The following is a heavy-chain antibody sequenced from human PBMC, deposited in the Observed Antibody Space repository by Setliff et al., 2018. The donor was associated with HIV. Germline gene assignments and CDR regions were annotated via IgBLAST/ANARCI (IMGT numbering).Heavy chain of an antibody. CDR1: GDSVNDRSYF. V-gene: IGHV4-39*07. J-gene: IGHJ4*02. CDR2: IDHEGTT. Sequence: SETLSLTCTVSGDSVNDRSYFWGWIRQPPGKGLEFIAEIDHEGTTNYNPSLKSRATISVDTSKNQISLKLSSVTAADTAVYYCARRMSSGSYYDYWGQGTLVTVSS. CDR3: ARRMSSGSYYDY. D-gene: IGHD1-26*01.